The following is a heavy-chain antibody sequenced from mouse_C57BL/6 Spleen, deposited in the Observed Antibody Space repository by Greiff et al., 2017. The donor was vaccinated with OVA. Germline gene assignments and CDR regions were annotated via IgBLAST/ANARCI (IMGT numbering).Heavy chain of an antibody. Sequence: EVKVVESGAELVKPGASVKLSCTASGFNIKDYYMHWVKQRTEQGLEWIGRIDPEDGETKYAPKFQGKATITADTSSNTAYLQLSSLTSEDTAVYYCARGMVTTGWYYFDYWGQGTTLTVSS. CDR1: GFNIKDYY. CDR2: IDPEDGET. CDR3: ARGMVTTGWYYFDY. J-gene: IGHJ2*01. D-gene: IGHD2-2*01. V-gene: IGHV14-2*01.